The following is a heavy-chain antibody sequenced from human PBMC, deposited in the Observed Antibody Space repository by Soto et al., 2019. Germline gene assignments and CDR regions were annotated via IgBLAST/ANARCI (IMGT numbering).Heavy chain of an antibody. Sequence: EVQLVQSGAEVKKPGESLRISCKGSGYSFTSYWISWVRRMPGKGLEWMGRIDPSDSYTNYSPSFQGHVTISADKSISTVYLQWSSLKASDTAMYYCARLLGVRDYYYGMDVWGQGTTVTVSS. CDR1: GYSFTSYW. CDR3: ARLLGVRDYYYGMDV. D-gene: IGHD2-15*01. CDR2: IDPSDSYT. J-gene: IGHJ6*02. V-gene: IGHV5-10-1*01.